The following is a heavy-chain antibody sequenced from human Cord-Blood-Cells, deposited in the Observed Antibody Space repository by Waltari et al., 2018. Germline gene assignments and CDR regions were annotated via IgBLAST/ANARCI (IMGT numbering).Heavy chain of an antibody. D-gene: IGHD6-6*01. Sequence: QLQLQESGPGLVKPSETLSLTCTVSGGSISSSSYYWGWIRQPPGKGLEWIGRIYYSGSTYYNPSLKRRVTISVDTSKNQFSLKLSSVTAADTAVYYCARRGAARPFDYWGQGTLVTVSS. CDR1: GGSISSSSYY. CDR2: IYYSGST. CDR3: ARRGAARPFDY. V-gene: IGHV4-39*01. J-gene: IGHJ4*02.